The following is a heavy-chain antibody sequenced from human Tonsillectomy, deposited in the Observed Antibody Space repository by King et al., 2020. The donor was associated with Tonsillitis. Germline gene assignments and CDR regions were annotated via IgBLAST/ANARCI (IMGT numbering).Heavy chain of an antibody. Sequence: QLVQSGAEVKKPGASVRVSCKASGYTFTDYYMHWLRLAPGQGLEWMGIVSPRDGTTDYTEKFRGRVAMTRDTSTSTVYMELSSLRSEDTAMYYCARDSPMVRGVDYWVQGTLVTVSS. CDR2: VSPRDGTT. D-gene: IGHD3-10*01. V-gene: IGHV1-46*01. J-gene: IGHJ4*02. CDR1: GYTFTDYY. CDR3: ARDSPMVRGVDY.